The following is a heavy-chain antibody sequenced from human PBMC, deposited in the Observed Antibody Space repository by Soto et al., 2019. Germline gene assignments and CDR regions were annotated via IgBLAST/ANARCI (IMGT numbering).Heavy chain of an antibody. V-gene: IGHV3-15*07. CDR1: SVSNAW. Sequence: SVSNAWMNWVRQAPGKGLEWVGRIKSKTDGGTTDYAAPVKGRFTISRDDSKNTLYLQMNSLKTEDTAVYYCTPPWSYPPTTFDYWGQGTLVTVSS. CDR3: TPPWSYPPTTFDY. J-gene: IGHJ4*02. D-gene: IGHD1-26*01. CDR2: IKSKTDGGTT.